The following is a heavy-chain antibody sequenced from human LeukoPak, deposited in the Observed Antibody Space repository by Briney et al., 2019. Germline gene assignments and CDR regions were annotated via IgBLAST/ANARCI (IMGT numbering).Heavy chain of an antibody. Sequence: GESLKISCKGSGYSFTSHWIGWVRQMPGKGLEWMGIIYPGDSDTRYSPSFQGQVTISADKSISTACLQWSSLKASDTAMYYCASPYCSSTSCYSGDAFDIWGQGTMVTVSS. D-gene: IGHD2-2*02. CDR2: IYPGDSDT. J-gene: IGHJ3*02. CDR3: ASPYCSSTSCYSGDAFDI. CDR1: GYSFTSHW. V-gene: IGHV5-51*01.